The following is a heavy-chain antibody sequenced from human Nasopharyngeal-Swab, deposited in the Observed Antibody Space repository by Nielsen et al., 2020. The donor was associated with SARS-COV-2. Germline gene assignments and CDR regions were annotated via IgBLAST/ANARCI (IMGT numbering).Heavy chain of an antibody. J-gene: IGHJ6*02. CDR3: ARDKGIQYCSSTSCYESMIDYYGMDA. Sequence: GESLKISCAASGFTFSSYSMNWVRQAPGKGLEWVSSISSSSSYIYYADSVKGRFTISRDNAKNSLYLQMNSLRAEDTAVYYCARDKGIQYCSSTSCYESMIDYYGMDAWGQGTTVTVSS. CDR2: ISSSSSYI. D-gene: IGHD2-2*01. CDR1: GFTFSSYS. V-gene: IGHV3-21*01.